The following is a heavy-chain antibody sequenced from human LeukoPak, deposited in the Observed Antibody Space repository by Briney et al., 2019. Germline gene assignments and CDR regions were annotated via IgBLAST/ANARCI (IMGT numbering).Heavy chain of an antibody. V-gene: IGHV3-23*01. Sequence: GGSLRLSCAASGFTFSSYAMSWVRPAPGKGLEWVSAISGSAGSTYYADSVKGRFTISRDNSKNTLYLQVNGLGAEDTAVYYWAKGRGDHWGQGTLVTVSS. CDR3: AKGRGDH. CDR1: GFTFSSYA. CDR2: ISGSAGST. J-gene: IGHJ4*02.